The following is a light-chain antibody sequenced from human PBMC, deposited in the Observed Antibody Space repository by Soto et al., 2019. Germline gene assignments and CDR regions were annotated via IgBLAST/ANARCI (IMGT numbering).Light chain of an antibody. J-gene: IGKJ2*01. V-gene: IGKV3-15*01. CDR3: QQYNNWPPIN. Sequence: ETVMTQSPATLSVSPGERATLSCRARQGVSSNSAWYQQKPCQAPRLLIYRASIRATGIPARFSGSWSGTEFTRTISSLQSADFAVYYCQQYNNWPPINFGKGTKREIK. CDR1: QGVSSN. CDR2: RAS.